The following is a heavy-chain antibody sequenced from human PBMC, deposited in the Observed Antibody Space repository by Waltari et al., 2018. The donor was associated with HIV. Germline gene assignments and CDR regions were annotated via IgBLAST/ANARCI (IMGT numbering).Heavy chain of an antibody. V-gene: IGHV5-51*01. D-gene: IGHD5-12*01. CDR1: GYRFSGYW. Sequence: EVQLEQSGAEVKKPGESLKISCKGSGYRFSGYWIGRVRQMPGKGLEWMGIIYPGDSDIKYSPSFQGQVTISADRSISTVYLQWSSLKASDSATYYCARHGYQEMATTYNYYYYGMDVWGQGTMVTVSS. CDR3: ARHGYQEMATTYNYYYYGMDV. J-gene: IGHJ6*02. CDR2: IYPGDSDI.